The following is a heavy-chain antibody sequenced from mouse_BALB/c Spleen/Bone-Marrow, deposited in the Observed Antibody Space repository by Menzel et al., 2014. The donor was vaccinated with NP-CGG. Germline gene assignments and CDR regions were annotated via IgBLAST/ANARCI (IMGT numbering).Heavy chain of an antibody. D-gene: IGHD1-1*01. CDR2: IRNKANGYTT. J-gene: IGHJ1*01. V-gene: IGHV7-3*02. Sequence: EVHLVESGGGLVQPGGSLRLSRATSGFTFTDYYMSWVRQPPGKALEWLGFIRNKANGYTTEYSTSMKGRFTISRDNSQSILYLQMNTLRAEDSATYYCARDRNFGSSWYFDVWGAGTTVTVSS. CDR3: ARDRNFGSSWYFDV. CDR1: GFTFTDYY.